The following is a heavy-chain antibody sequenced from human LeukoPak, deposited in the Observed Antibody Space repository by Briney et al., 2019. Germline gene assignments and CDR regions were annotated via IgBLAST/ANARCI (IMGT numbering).Heavy chain of an antibody. J-gene: IGHJ4*02. V-gene: IGHV3-21*01. Sequence: GGSLRLSSAASGFTFSSYSMNWVRQAPGKGLEWVSSISSSSSYIYYADSVKGRFTISRDNAKNSLYLQMNSLRAEDTAVYYCARPSSDWPQPRPFDYWGQGTLVTVSS. CDR1: GFTFSSYS. CDR3: ARPSSDWPQPRPFDY. CDR2: ISSSSSYI. D-gene: IGHD6-13*01.